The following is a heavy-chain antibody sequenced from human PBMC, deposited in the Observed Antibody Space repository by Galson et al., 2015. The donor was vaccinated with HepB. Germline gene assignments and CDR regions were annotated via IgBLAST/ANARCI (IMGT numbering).Heavy chain of an antibody. CDR3: ARVPRDGSGSHYNEGGFDY. J-gene: IGHJ4*02. CDR2: IAYHGRNE. CDR1: GFSFSGYA. Sequence: SLRLSCAASGFSFSGYAMHWVRQPPGKGLEWVSVIAYHGRNEYYTDSVKGRFTISRDNSKNTLYLQMNSLRVEDTAVYYCARVPRDGSGSHYNEGGFDYWGQGTLVTVSS. V-gene: IGHV3-30*04. D-gene: IGHD3-10*01.